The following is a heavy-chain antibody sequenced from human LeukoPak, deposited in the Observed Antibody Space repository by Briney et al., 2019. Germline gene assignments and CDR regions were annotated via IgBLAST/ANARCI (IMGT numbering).Heavy chain of an antibody. CDR2: INYIGSS. CDR1: GGSFNSYC. D-gene: IGHD2-21*02. Sequence: SETLSLTCTVSGGSFNSYCWSWFRQPPGKGLEWVGNINYIGSSNSNPSLESRVTLLIDTSKNQFSLKFSSVTAADTAVYYCSSAFNVVTDAFDIWGQGTKVTVSS. CDR3: SSAFNVVTDAFDI. J-gene: IGHJ3*02. V-gene: IGHV4-59*01.